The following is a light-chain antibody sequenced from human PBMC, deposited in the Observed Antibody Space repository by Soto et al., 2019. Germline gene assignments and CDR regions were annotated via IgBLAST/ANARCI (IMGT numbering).Light chain of an antibody. Sequence: QSALTQPASVSGSPGQSITISCSGTNSDVGSYNLLSWYQQHPGKAPKVIIYEVSERPSGVSDRFSGAKSGNTASLMISGLQAEDEADYYCCSYAGSSTQSYVFGSGTNVTVL. CDR3: CSYAGSSTQSYV. V-gene: IGLV2-23*02. CDR1: NSDVGSYNL. CDR2: EVS. J-gene: IGLJ1*01.